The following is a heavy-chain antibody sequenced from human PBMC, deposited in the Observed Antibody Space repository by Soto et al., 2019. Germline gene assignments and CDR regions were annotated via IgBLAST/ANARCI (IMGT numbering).Heavy chain of an antibody. CDR3: ARDILGIAVAIDY. Sequence: GGSLRLSCAASGLTFSSYSMNWFRQAPGKGLEWVSYISSSSSTIYYADSVKGRFTISRDNAKNSLYLQMNSLRDEDTAVYYCARDILGIAVAIDYWGQGTLVTVSS. V-gene: IGHV3-48*02. CDR1: GLTFSSYS. CDR2: ISSSSSTI. J-gene: IGHJ4*02. D-gene: IGHD6-19*01.